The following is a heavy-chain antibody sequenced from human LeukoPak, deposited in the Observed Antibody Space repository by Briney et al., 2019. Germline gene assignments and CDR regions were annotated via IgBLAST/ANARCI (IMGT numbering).Heavy chain of an antibody. CDR1: GFTFSSYA. J-gene: IGHJ1*01. CDR2: ISGSGGST. D-gene: IGHD5-12*01. CDR3: AKPFSMGYAEYFQH. Sequence: GGSLRLSCAASGFTFSSYAMSWVRQAPGKGPEWVSAISGSGGSTYYADSVKGRFTISRDNSKNTLYLQMNSLRAEDTAVYYCAKPFSMGYAEYFQHWGQGTLVTVSS. V-gene: IGHV3-23*01.